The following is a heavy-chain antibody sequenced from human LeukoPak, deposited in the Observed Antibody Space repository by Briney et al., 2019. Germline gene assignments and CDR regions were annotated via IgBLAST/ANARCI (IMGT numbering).Heavy chain of an antibody. D-gene: IGHD3-10*01. V-gene: IGHV3-21*01. CDR1: GFSFSSYS. Sequence: GSLRLSCAASGFSFSSYSMNWVRQAPGKGLEWVSAISCSSSYIYYADSVKGRFTISRDNAKNSVDLQMNSLRAEDTAVYYCASVPGETKKRAIDYWGQGTLVTVSS. CDR3: ASVPGETKKRAIDY. CDR2: ISCSSSYI. J-gene: IGHJ4*02.